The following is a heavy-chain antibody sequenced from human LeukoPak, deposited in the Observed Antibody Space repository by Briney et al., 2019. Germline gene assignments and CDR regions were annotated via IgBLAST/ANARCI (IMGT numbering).Heavy chain of an antibody. D-gene: IGHD2-2*01. CDR1: GGSISSYY. CDR2: IYYSGST. V-gene: IGHV4-59*12. Sequence: SETLSLTCTVSGGSISSYYWSWIRQPPGKGLEWIGYIYYSGSTNYNPSLKSRVTISVDTSKNQFSLQLNSVTPEDTAVYYCARVYCSSTSCPLFDYWGQGTLVTVSS. CDR3: ARVYCSSTSCPLFDY. J-gene: IGHJ4*02.